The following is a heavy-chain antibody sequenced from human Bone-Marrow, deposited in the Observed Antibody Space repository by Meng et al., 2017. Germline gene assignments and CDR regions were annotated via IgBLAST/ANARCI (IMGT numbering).Heavy chain of an antibody. J-gene: IGHJ4*02. CDR2: MNPNSGNT. D-gene: IGHD3-22*01. CDR3: ASGYYYDSSGYYYSAMETV. CDR1: GYSFTSQY. V-gene: IGHV1-8*02. Sequence: ASAKVSCKASGYSFTSQYMHWVRQAPGQGLEWMGWMNPNSGNTGYAQKFQGRVTMTRNTSISTAYMELSSLRSEDTAVYYCASGYYYDSSGYYYSAMETVWGQGTLVTSPQ.